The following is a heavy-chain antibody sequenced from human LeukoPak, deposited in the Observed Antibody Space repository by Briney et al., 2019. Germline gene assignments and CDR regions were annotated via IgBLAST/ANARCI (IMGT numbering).Heavy chain of an antibody. CDR1: GYTFTSYA. J-gene: IGHJ3*02. Sequence: GASVKVSCKASGYTFTSYAMNWVRQAPGQGLEWMGWINTNTGNPTYAQGFTGRFVFSLDTSVSTAYLQISSLKAEDTAVYYCARDARPVVVAAPPDDAFDIWGQGTMVTVSS. CDR2: INTNTGNP. D-gene: IGHD2-15*01. V-gene: IGHV7-4-1*02. CDR3: ARDARPVVVAAPPDDAFDI.